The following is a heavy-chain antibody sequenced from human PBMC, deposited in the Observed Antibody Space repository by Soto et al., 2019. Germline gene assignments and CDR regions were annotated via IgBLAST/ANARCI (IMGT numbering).Heavy chain of an antibody. CDR1: GFSFTNFV. CDR2: IGASGDIT. V-gene: IGHV3-23*01. Sequence: PGGSLRLSCAASGFSFTNFVMSWVRQAPGKGLEWVAGIGASGDITWYADSVKGRLSISRDNSENTLYLQLNSLRFEDTAVYYCAKDDFTDRGDDYFDYWGPGTLVTVSS. D-gene: IGHD2-21*02. CDR3: AKDDFTDRGDDYFDY. J-gene: IGHJ4*02.